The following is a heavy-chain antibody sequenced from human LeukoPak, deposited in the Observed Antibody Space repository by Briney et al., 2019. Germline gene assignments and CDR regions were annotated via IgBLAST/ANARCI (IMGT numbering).Heavy chain of an antibody. CDR1: GGSFSGYY. V-gene: IGHV4-34*01. J-gene: IGHJ4*02. D-gene: IGHD5-18*01. CDR2: INHSGST. CDR3: ARVDTAMVRNFDY. Sequence: SETLSLTCAVYGGSFSGYYWSWIRQPPGMGLEWIGEINHSGSTNYNPSLKSRVTISVDTSKNQFSLKLSSVTAADTAVYYCARVDTAMVRNFDYWGQGTLVTVSS.